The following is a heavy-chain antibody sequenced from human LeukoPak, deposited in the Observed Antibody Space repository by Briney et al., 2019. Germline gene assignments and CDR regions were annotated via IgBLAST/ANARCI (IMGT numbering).Heavy chain of an antibody. D-gene: IGHD6-6*01. V-gene: IGHV3-74*01. CDR3: ARDGLGSSLSY. Sequence: GGSLRLSCAASGFIFSSYWMHWVRQAPGKGLVWVSRINGDGSITTYADSVKGRLTISRDNAKDTLYLQMNSLRAEDTAVYYCARDGLGSSLSYWGRGTLVTVSS. J-gene: IGHJ4*02. CDR1: GFIFSSYW. CDR2: INGDGSIT.